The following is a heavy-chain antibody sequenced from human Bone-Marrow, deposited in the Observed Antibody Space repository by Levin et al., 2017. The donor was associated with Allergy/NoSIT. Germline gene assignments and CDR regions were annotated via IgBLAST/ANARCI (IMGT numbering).Heavy chain of an antibody. D-gene: IGHD1-1*01. CDR3: AHRRDYNGQWNEGYCDY. CDR1: GFSLTTRPVG. Sequence: ESGPTLVKPTQTLTLTCTFSGFSLTTRPVGVGWIRQPPGKALEWLAVIYWDVDKRHSPSLKSRLTITKDTSRNQVVLTMSNMDPVDTATYYCAHRRDYNGQWNEGYCDYWGQGTLVTASS. J-gene: IGHJ4*02. CDR2: IYWDVDK. V-gene: IGHV2-5*02.